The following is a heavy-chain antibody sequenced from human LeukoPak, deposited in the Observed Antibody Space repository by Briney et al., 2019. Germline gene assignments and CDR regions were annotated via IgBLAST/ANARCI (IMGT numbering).Heavy chain of an antibody. V-gene: IGHV1-2*02. CDR3: ARDHSGRKDGMDD. J-gene: IGHJ6*02. CDR1: GYTFTDYY. D-gene: IGHD1-26*01. CDR2: INPYSGDT. Sequence: ASVKVSCKASGYTFTDYYMHWVRQAPGQGLEWMGWINPYSGDTNYAQKFQGRVTMTRDTSISTAYMELSRLRSDDTAVYYCARDHSGRKDGMDDWGQGTTVTVSS.